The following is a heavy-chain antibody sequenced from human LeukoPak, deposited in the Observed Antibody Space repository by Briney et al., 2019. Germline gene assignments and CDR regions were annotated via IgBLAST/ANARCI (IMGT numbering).Heavy chain of an antibody. D-gene: IGHD6-13*01. CDR3: AREAAGTGLSVFDY. V-gene: IGHV4-4*07. CDR2: IYTSGST. J-gene: IGHJ4*02. CDR1: GGSISSYY. Sequence: SETLSLTCTVSGGSISSYYWSCIRQPAGRGRGWIGRIYTSGSTNYNPSLKSRVTMSVETSKNQFSLKLSSVTAADTAVYYCAREAAGTGLSVFDYWGQGTLVTVSS.